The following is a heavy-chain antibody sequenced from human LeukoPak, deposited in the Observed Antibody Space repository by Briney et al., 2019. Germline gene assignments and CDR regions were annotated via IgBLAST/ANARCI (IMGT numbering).Heavy chain of an antibody. CDR2: LNHRGST. V-gene: IGHV4-34*01. CDR1: GGSFSGYY. CDR3: ARGTAAFDY. J-gene: IGHJ4*02. D-gene: IGHD6-13*01. Sequence: SETLSLTCAVYGGSFSGYYWSWIREPPGKGREWIGELNHRGSTNYNPPPKSRVTISVATSKNQFSLKLSSVTAADTAVYSCARGTAAFDYWGQGTLVTVSP.